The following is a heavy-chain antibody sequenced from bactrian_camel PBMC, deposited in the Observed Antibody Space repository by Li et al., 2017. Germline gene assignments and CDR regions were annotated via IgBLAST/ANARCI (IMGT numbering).Heavy chain of an antibody. V-gene: IGHV3S25*01. Sequence: QLVESGGGLVQPGGSLRLSCAASGFTFSNYWMYWVRQAPGKGLEWVSAISWSGDITNYADSVKGRFTISQDNGKSVYLQMDSLKPDDTARYYCAVSVSALCFIGVYGASWSQEHIFSHWGPGTQVTVS. J-gene: IGHJ4*01. D-gene: IGHD1*01. CDR1: GFTFSNYW. CDR2: ISWSGDIT. CDR3: AVSVSALCFIGVYGASWSQEHIFSH.